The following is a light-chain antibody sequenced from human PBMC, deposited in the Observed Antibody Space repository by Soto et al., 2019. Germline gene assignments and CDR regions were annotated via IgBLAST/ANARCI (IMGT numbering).Light chain of an antibody. V-gene: IGLV1-51*01. J-gene: IGLJ2*01. Sequence: QSVLTQPPSVSAAPGQKVTISCSGSSSNIGNNYVSWYQQLPGTAPKLLIYDNNKRPSGIPDRFSGAKSGTSGTLGITGLQTGDEADYYCGTWDNSLSAVVFGGGTKHTVL. CDR2: DNN. CDR1: SSNIGNNY. CDR3: GTWDNSLSAVV.